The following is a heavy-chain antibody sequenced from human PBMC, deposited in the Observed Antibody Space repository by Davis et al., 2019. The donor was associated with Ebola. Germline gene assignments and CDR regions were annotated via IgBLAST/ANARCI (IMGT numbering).Heavy chain of an antibody. Sequence: GESLKISCAASGFSFSTYGMHWVRQAPGKGLEWVAWIRYAGNDRYYADSVKGRFTISRDNAKNTLYLQMNTLRAEDTAVYYCARAKYYGMDVWGKGTTVTVSS. CDR1: GFSFSTYG. CDR3: ARAKYYGMDV. V-gene: IGHV3-30*02. CDR2: IRYAGNDR. D-gene: IGHD6-6*01. J-gene: IGHJ6*04.